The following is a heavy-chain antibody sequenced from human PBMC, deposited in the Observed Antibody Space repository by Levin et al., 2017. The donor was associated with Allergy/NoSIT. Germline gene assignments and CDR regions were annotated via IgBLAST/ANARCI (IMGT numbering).Heavy chain of an antibody. CDR3: AISGATTVVPLD. Sequence: NPSETLSLTCAVYGGSFSGYYCYWIRQPPGKGLEWIGEINRSGSTNYNPSLKSRVTISIDTSKNQFSLNLSSVTAADTAMYYCAISGATTVVPLDWGQGTLVTVSS. V-gene: IGHV4-34*01. CDR2: INRSGST. D-gene: IGHD4-23*01. J-gene: IGHJ4*02. CDR1: GGSFSGYY.